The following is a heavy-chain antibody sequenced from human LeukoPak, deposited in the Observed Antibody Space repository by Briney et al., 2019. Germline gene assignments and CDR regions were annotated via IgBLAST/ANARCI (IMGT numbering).Heavy chain of an antibody. CDR3: ARETSLAGFASGLGFNY. D-gene: IGHD6-19*01. V-gene: IGHV4-4*07. Sequence: PSETLSLTCTVSGGSISANYWIWMRQSAGKGLEYIGRIYSSGSTNYNPSLKSRVTMSVDTSKNQFSLKLSSVTAADTATYYCARETSLAGFASGLGFNYWGQGILVTVSS. J-gene: IGHJ4*02. CDR2: IYSSGST. CDR1: GGSISANY.